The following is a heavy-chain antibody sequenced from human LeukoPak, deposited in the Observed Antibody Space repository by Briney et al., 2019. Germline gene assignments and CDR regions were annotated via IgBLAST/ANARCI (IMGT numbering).Heavy chain of an antibody. D-gene: IGHD3-10*01. CDR3: ARTNYGSGSYPFDY. Sequence: ASVKVSCKASGYTFTSYGISWVRQAPGQGLEWMAWISAYNGNTNYAQKLQGRVTMTTDTSTSTAYMELRSLRSDDTAVYYCARTNYGSGSYPFDYWGQGTLVTVSS. V-gene: IGHV1-18*01. CDR1: GYTFTSYG. J-gene: IGHJ4*02. CDR2: ISAYNGNT.